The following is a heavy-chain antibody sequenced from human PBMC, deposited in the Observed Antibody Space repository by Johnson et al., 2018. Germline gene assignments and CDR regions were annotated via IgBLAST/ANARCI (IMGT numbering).Heavy chain of an antibody. V-gene: IGHV3-30*18. CDR1: GFTFSSYG. CDR3: AKEGSGSFLDV. CDR2: ISYDGSNK. Sequence: QVQLVESGGGVVQPGRSLRLSCAASGFTFSSYGMHWVRQAPGKGLEWVAVISYDGSNKYYADSVKGRFTISRDNSKNTLYLQMNSLRAEDKAVYYCAKEGSGSFLDVWGKGTTVTVSS. J-gene: IGHJ6*04. D-gene: IGHD3-10*01.